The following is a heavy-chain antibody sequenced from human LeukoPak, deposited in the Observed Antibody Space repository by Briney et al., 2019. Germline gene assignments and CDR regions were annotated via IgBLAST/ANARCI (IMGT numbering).Heavy chain of an antibody. J-gene: IGHJ4*02. CDR3: ARNTYGTFDY. V-gene: IGHV4-4*07. D-gene: IGHD5-18*01. CDR1: GGSISNNF. Sequence: SETLSLTCTVSGGSISNNFWSWIRHPGEKGLEWIGRIYTSGSTNYNPSLKSRLTMSVDTSKNEFSLKLSSVTAADTAVYYCARNTYGTFDYWGQGTLVTVSS. CDR2: IYTSGST.